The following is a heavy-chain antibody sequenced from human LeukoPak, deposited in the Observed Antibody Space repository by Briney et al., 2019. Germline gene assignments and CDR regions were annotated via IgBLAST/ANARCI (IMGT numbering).Heavy chain of an antibody. D-gene: IGHD3-16*02. Sequence: GSSVKVSCKASGGTFSSYAISWVRQAPGQGLEWMGWISAYNGNTNYAQKLQGRVTMTTDTSTSTAYMELRSLRSDDTAVYYCARAARRFGGVIVLDYWGQGTLVTVSS. CDR2: ISAYNGNT. CDR1: GGTFSSYA. V-gene: IGHV1-18*01. CDR3: ARAARRFGGVIVLDY. J-gene: IGHJ4*02.